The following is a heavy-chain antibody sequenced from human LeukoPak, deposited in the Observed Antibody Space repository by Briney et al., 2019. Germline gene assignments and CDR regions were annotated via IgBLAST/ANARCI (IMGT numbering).Heavy chain of an antibody. CDR3: ARDISQPIDAFDI. Sequence: ASVKVSCKASGYTFTGYYMHWVRQAPGQGLEWMGWINPNSGGTNYAQKLQGRVTMTTDTSTSTAYMELRSLRSDDTAVYYCARDISQPIDAFDIWGQGTMVTVSS. CDR2: INPNSGGT. V-gene: IGHV1-2*02. D-gene: IGHD3-9*01. CDR1: GYTFTGYY. J-gene: IGHJ3*02.